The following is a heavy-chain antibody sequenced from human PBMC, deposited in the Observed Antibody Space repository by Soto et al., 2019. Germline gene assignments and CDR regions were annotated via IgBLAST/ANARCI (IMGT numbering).Heavy chain of an antibody. CDR2: IIPIFGTA. V-gene: IGHV1-69*13. CDR1: GGTFSSYA. D-gene: IGHD3-10*01. Sequence: RASVKVSCKASGGTFSSYAISWVRQAPGQGLEWMGGIIPIFGTANYAQKFQGRVTITADESTSTAYMELSSLRSEDTAVYYCASPSTIDYYVLGRFDYWGQGTLVTVSS. J-gene: IGHJ4*02. CDR3: ASPSTIDYYVLGRFDY.